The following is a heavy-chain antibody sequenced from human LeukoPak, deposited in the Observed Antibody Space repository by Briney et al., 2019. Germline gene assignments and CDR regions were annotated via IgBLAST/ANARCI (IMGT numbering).Heavy chain of an antibody. CDR1: GFTFSSCA. Sequence: GGSLRLSCAASGFTFSSCAMTWVRQAPGKGLGWVSTISDSGGNTYYADSVKGRVTISRDNSKNTLYLQMNSLRAEDTAVYYCAKGSLHPGIFDYWGQGTLVTVSS. CDR3: AKGSLHPGIFDY. CDR2: ISDSGGNT. V-gene: IGHV3-23*01. J-gene: IGHJ4*02.